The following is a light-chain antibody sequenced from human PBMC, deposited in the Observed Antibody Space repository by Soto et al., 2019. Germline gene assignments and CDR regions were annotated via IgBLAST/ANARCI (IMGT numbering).Light chain of an antibody. CDR2: GAS. CDR1: QSVRSN. J-gene: IGKJ3*01. V-gene: IGKV3-15*01. Sequence: EIVMTQSPATLSVSPGERATLSCRTSQSVRSNLAWYQQKPGQAPRLLIYGASTRATGIPARFSGSGSGTEFTPTISSLQSEDFALYYCQQYNNWPLGFTFGPGTKVDIK. CDR3: QQYNNWPLGFT.